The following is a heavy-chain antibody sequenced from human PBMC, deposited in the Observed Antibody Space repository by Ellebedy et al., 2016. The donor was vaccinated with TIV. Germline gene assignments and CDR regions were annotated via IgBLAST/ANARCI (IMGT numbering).Heavy chain of an antibody. D-gene: IGHD3-22*01. CDR3: ARVRLEDYYDSSGYSPKVYYFDY. J-gene: IGHJ4*02. CDR2: IIPIFGTA. V-gene: IGHV1-69*13. Sequence: SVKVSXXASGYTFTSYYMHWVRQAPGQGLEWMGGIIPIFGTANYAQKFQGRVTITADESTSTAYMELSSLRSEDTAVYYCARVRLEDYYDSSGYSPKVYYFDYWGQGTLVTVSS. CDR1: GYTFTSYY.